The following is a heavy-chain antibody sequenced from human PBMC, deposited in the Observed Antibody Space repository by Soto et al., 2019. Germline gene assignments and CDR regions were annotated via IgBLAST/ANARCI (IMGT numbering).Heavy chain of an antibody. CDR1: GYNFIKYG. V-gene: IGHV1-18*01. Sequence: QVQLVQSGAEVKKPGASVKVSCKGLGYNFIKYGINWVRQAPGQGLEWMGWISPYSGYTHSAQKFQGRLTLTTDTAATTAYMELRSLRSADTALYYCTREASVVIPAAKPSHFDSWGQGTLLTVSS. CDR3: TREASVVIPAAKPSHFDS. D-gene: IGHD2-2*01. CDR2: ISPYSGYT. J-gene: IGHJ4*02.